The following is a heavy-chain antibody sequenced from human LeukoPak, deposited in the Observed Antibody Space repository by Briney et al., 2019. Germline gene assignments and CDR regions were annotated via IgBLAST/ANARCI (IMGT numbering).Heavy chain of an antibody. Sequence: ASETLSLTCAVYGGSFSGYYWSWIRQPPGKGLEWIGEINHSGSTNYNPSLKSRVTISVDTSKNQFSLKLSSVTAADTAVYYCARGNNTAIVFDPWGQGTLVTVSS. CDR2: INHSGST. J-gene: IGHJ5*02. D-gene: IGHD5-18*01. CDR1: GGSFSGYY. V-gene: IGHV4-34*01. CDR3: ARGNNTAIVFDP.